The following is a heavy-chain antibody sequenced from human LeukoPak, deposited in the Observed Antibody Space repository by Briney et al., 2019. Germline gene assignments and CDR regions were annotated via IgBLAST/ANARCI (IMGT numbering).Heavy chain of an antibody. J-gene: IGHJ5*02. D-gene: IGHD3-10*01. CDR2: IYYSGST. CDR3: ARRPVSMVRGLGWFDP. Sequence: PSETLSLTCTVSGGSISSSSYYWGWIRQPPGKGLEWIGSIYYSGSTYYNPSPKSRVTIPVDTSKNQFSLKLSSVTAADTAVYYCARRPVSMVRGLGWFDPWGQGTLVTVSS. V-gene: IGHV4-39*01. CDR1: GGSISSSSYY.